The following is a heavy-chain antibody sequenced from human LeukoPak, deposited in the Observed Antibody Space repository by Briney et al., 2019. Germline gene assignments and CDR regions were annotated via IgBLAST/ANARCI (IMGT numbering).Heavy chain of an antibody. J-gene: IGHJ5*02. CDR2: ISNGNT. Sequence: GGSLRLSCAASGFTFSSYAMSWVRQPPGKGLEWVSAISNGNTYYADSVRGRFTISRDDSKNMVYLQMNSLRDEDTALYYCVREAGYCASVCLKSNWFDPWGQGTLVTVSS. V-gene: IGHV3-23*01. D-gene: IGHD2-21*02. CDR1: GFTFSSYA. CDR3: VREAGYCASVCLKSNWFDP.